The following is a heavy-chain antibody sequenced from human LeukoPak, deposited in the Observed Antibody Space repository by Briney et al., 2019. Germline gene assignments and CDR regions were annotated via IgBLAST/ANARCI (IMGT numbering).Heavy chain of an antibody. CDR1: GGSISSSTYF. Sequence: SETLSLTCTVSGGSISSSTYFWGWIRQPPGKGLEWIGTIYYSGSTYYNPSLKSRVTISVDTSKNQFSLKLSSVTAADTAVYYCARLGRITMVRGAYYFDYWGQGTLVTVSS. CDR2: IYYSGST. V-gene: IGHV4-39*01. J-gene: IGHJ4*02. D-gene: IGHD3-10*01. CDR3: ARLGRITMVRGAYYFDY.